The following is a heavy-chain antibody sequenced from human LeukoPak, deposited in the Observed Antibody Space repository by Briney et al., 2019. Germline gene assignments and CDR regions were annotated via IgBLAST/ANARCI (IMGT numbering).Heavy chain of an antibody. Sequence: TGGSLRLSCEGSAFIFSGHWMNWVRQTPGKGLEWVASIKEDGSERQYVDSVKGRFTISRDNAKNSLYLQMNSLRAEDTAVYYCATLYYYGSGSQRAFDIWGQGTMVTVSS. CDR2: IKEDGSER. V-gene: IGHV3-7*01. D-gene: IGHD3-10*01. J-gene: IGHJ3*02. CDR3: ATLYYYGSGSQRAFDI. CDR1: AFIFSGHW.